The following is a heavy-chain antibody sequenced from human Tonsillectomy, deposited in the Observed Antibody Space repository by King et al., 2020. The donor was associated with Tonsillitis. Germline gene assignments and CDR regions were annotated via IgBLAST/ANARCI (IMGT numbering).Heavy chain of an antibody. V-gene: IGHV3-30*01. J-gene: IGHJ4*02. CDR1: GFTFSNFA. D-gene: IGHD5-18*01. Sequence: VQLVESGGGVVQPGRSLRLSCAASGFTFSNFAMHWVRQAPGKGLDGVAVISYDGSNKFYADSVKGRFTISRDNSKNTLWLQMNSLRAEDTAVYYCARARGYSYGFDFWGQGTLVTVSS. CDR2: ISYDGSNK. CDR3: ARARGYSYGFDF.